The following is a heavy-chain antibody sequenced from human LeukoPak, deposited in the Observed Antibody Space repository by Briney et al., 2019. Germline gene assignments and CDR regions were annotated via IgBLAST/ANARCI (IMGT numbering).Heavy chain of an antibody. Sequence: SETLSLTCTVSGGSISSGGYYWSWIRQHPGKGLEWIGYIYYSGSTYYNPSLKSRVTISVDTSKNQFSLKLSSVTAADTAVYSCARDYCSGGSCYVNNWGQRTLVPVSS. V-gene: IGHV4-31*03. CDR1: GGSISSGGYY. J-gene: IGHJ4*02. CDR3: ARDYCSGGSCYVNN. CDR2: IYYSGST. D-gene: IGHD2-15*01.